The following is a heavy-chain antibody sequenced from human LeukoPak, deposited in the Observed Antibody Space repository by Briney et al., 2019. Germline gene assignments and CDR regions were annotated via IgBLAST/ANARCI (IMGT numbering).Heavy chain of an antibody. Sequence: GESLKISCKGSGYSFTSYWIGWVRQMPGKGLELMGIIHPGDSDTRYSPSFQGQVTMSVDESISTAYLQWSSLKASDTAVYYCASALDSDTYYPHFWGQGTLVTVSS. CDR1: GYSFTSYW. V-gene: IGHV5-51*01. J-gene: IGHJ4*02. CDR2: IHPGDSDT. CDR3: ASALDSDTYYPHF. D-gene: IGHD2-21*01.